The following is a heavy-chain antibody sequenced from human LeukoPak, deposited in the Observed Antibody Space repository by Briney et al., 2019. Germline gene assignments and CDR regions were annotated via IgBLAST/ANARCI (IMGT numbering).Heavy chain of an antibody. J-gene: IGHJ5*02. CDR3: ARAYCRSTSCRNSFAP. Sequence: SETLSLTCAVYGGSFSGYYWSWIRQPPGKGLEWIGEINHSGSTNYNPSLKSRVTISVDTSKNQSSRKLTSVTAAARAVYSCARAYCRSTSCRNSFAPWGQGTLVTVSS. CDR1: GGSFSGYY. CDR2: INHSGST. V-gene: IGHV4-34*01. D-gene: IGHD2-2*01.